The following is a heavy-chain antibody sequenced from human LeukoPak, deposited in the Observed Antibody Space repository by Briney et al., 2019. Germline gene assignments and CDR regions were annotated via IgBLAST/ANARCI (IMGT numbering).Heavy chain of an antibody. Sequence: ASVKVSCKASGGTFSSYAISWVRQAPGQGLEWMGGIIPIFGTANYAQKFQGRVTNTTDESTSTAYMELSSLRSEDTAVYYCARSITIFGVVIDNWFDPWGQGTLVTVSS. J-gene: IGHJ5*02. D-gene: IGHD3-3*01. CDR1: GGTFSSYA. CDR2: IIPIFGTA. CDR3: ARSITIFGVVIDNWFDP. V-gene: IGHV1-69*05.